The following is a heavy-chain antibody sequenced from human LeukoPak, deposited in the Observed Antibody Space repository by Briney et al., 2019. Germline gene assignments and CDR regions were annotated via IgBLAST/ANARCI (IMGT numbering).Heavy chain of an antibody. J-gene: IGHJ5*02. Sequence: SETLSLTCTVSGGSMNNNTYYWAWMRQPPGKGLEWLGSIYYTGTTFYNPSLKSRVTISIDTSKNQFSLILTSLTAADTAVYYCARADSSGLYFSGWFDPWGQGTLVTVSS. CDR3: ARADSSGLYFSGWFDP. CDR2: IYYTGTT. CDR1: GGSMNNNTYY. V-gene: IGHV4-39*07. D-gene: IGHD6-19*01.